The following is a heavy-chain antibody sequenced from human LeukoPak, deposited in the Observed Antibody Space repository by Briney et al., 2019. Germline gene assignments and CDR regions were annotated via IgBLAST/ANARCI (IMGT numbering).Heavy chain of an antibody. CDR3: AKDADQLPDDY. CDR1: GFTFSSYE. J-gene: IGHJ4*02. CDR2: ISSSGSTI. V-gene: IGHV3-48*03. D-gene: IGHD2-2*01. Sequence: GGSLRLSCAASGFTFSSYEMNWVRQAPGKGLEWVSYISSSGSTIYYADSVKGRFTISRDNAKNTLYLQMNSLRAEDTAVYYCAKDADQLPDDYWGQGTLVTVSS.